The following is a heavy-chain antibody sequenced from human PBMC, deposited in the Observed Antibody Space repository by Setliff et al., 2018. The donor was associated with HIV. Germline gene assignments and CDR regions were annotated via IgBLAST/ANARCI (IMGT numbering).Heavy chain of an antibody. CDR2: IYHGGRA. Sequence: SETLSLTCAVYGGSFSDYSWTWIRRSPGKGLEWIGEIYHGGRADYNPSLKSRVTISVDTSKNQFSLKVSSVTAADTAVYYCATTYRWRSSGFYNMDVWGQGTLVTVSS. V-gene: IGHV4-34*01. D-gene: IGHD1-1*01. CDR3: ATTYRWRSSGFYNMDV. J-gene: IGHJ4*02. CDR1: GGSFSDYS.